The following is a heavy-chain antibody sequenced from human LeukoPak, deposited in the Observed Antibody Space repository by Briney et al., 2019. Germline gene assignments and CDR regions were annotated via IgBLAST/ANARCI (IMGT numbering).Heavy chain of an antibody. J-gene: IGHJ4*02. CDR2: INHSGST. D-gene: IGHD2-15*01. Sequence: NPSQTLSLTCTVSGGSISSGSYYWSWIRQPPGKGLEWIGEINHSGSTDYNPPLKSRLTISLDTSKNQFSLKLSSVTAADTAVYYCARGVYCSGGNCYIPFDYWGQGTLVTVSS. CDR3: ARGVYCSGGNCYIPFDY. V-gene: IGHV4-39*07. CDR1: GGSISSGSYY.